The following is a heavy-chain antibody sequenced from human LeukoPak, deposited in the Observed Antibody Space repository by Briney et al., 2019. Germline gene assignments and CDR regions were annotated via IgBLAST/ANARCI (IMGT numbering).Heavy chain of an antibody. CDR2: FSWNNKNI. D-gene: IGHD3-22*01. V-gene: IGHV3-9*01. J-gene: IGHJ6*02. CDR1: GFTFSSYW. Sequence: GGSLRLSCAASGFTFSSYWMHWVRQAPGKGLEWVSGFSWNNKNIGYADSVKGRFTISRDNAKNSLYLQMNSLRTEDTALYYCAKATLNYYDSSGRTYGMDVWGQGTTVTVSS. CDR3: AKATLNYYDSSGRTYGMDV.